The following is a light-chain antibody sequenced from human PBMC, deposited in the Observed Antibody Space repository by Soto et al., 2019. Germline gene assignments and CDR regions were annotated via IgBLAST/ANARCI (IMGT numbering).Light chain of an antibody. V-gene: IGLV2-8*01. CDR3: SSYAGSSNV. Sequence: QSALTQPPSASGSPGQSVAISCTGTSSDVGGYNYVSWYQQHPGNAPKLMIYEVNKRPSGVTDRFSGSKSGNTASLTVSGLQAEDDADYYCSSYAGSSNVFGTGTKLTVL. CDR2: EVN. CDR1: SSDVGGYNY. J-gene: IGLJ1*01.